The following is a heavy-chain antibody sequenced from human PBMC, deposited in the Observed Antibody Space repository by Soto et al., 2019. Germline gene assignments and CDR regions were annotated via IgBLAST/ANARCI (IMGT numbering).Heavy chain of an antibody. V-gene: IGHV3-23*01. D-gene: IGHD2-21*01. CDR3: AKDLVSGNGLWLMDE. CDR1: GFVFSNYA. Sequence: EVQLLESGGGLVQSGGSLTISCTASGFVFSNYAVTWVRRTPGQGLEWVSAITASGGTTYYADSVKGRFTISRDNYRNTLYLQMNSLRDEDTAVYYCAKDLVSGNGLWLMDEWGQGTLVTVSP. CDR2: ITASGGTT. J-gene: IGHJ4*02.